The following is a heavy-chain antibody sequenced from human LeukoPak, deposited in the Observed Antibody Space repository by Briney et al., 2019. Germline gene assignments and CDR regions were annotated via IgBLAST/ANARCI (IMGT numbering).Heavy chain of an antibody. CDR3: AREPPRDLHYDFWSGKPGF. J-gene: IGHJ4*02. D-gene: IGHD3-3*01. CDR1: GFTFSSYA. CDR2: IEQDGSEK. V-gene: IGHV3-7*01. Sequence: PGGSLRLSCAASGFTFSSYAMSWVRQAPGKGLEWVANIEQDGSEKYYVDSVKGRFTISRDNAKNSLYLEMNSLRAEDTAVYYCAREPPRDLHYDFWSGKPGFWGQGTLVTVSS.